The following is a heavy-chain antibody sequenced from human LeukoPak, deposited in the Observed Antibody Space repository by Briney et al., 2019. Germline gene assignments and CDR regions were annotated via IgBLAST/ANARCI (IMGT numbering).Heavy chain of an antibody. Sequence: SETLSLTCTVSGGSISNRSHFWGWIRQTPGKGLEWFGSIYYSGYTYYDPSLKSRVTISVDTSKNQFSLRLNSVTAADTAVYYCARDSAPNLLAYFDYWGQGILVTVSS. D-gene: IGHD2/OR15-2a*01. V-gene: IGHV4-39*07. CDR3: ARDSAPNLLAYFDY. CDR2: IYYSGYT. J-gene: IGHJ4*02. CDR1: GGSISNRSHF.